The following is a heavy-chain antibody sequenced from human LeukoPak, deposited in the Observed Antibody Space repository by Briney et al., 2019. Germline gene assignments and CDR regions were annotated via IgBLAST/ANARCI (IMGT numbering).Heavy chain of an antibody. CDR3: AREWLDCSSTSCETVGMDV. D-gene: IGHD2-2*01. CDR2: IRYDGSNK. V-gene: IGHV3-30*02. CDR1: GFTFSSYG. J-gene: IGHJ6*02. Sequence: GGSLRLSCAAPGFTFSSYGMHWVRQAPGKGLEWVAFIRYDGSNKYYADSVKGRFTISRDNAKNSLYLHMNSLRAEDTAVYYCAREWLDCSSTSCETVGMDVWGQGTTVTVSS.